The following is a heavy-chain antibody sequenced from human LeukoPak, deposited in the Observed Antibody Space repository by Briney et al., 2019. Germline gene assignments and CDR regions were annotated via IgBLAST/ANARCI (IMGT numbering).Heavy chain of an antibody. D-gene: IGHD2-15*01. V-gene: IGHV3-21*01. CDR1: GFTFSSYS. CDR2: ISSSSSYI. J-gene: IGHJ6*02. Sequence: GESLRLSCAASGFTFSSYSMNWVRQAPGKGLEWVSSISSSSSYIYYADSVKGRFTISRDNAKNSLYLQMNSLRAEDTAVYYCARSERDIGGYYYYGMDVWGQGTTVTVSS. CDR3: ARSERDIGGYYYYGMDV.